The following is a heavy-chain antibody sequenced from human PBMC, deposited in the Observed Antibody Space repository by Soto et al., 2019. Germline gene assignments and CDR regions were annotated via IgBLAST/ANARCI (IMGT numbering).Heavy chain of an antibody. CDR1: GGCISGTNW. V-gene: IGHV4-4*02. J-gene: IGHJ5*02. CDR3: ASEGVYGSGICLDP. Sequence: QVQLQESGPGLVKPSGTMSLTCGVSGGCISGTNWWSWVRQPPGKGLEWIGEIYHSGTANYNPSLRSRVTISGDKSKNQFSLKLNFVTAADTAVYYCASEGVYGSGICLDPWGQGTLVTVSS. D-gene: IGHD3-10*01. CDR2: IYHSGTA.